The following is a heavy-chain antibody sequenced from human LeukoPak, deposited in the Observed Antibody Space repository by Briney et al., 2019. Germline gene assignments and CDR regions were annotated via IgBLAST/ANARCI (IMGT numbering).Heavy chain of an antibody. D-gene: IGHD1-1*01. CDR2: TNEAGGDK. CDR3: AIATTGRGAFGS. V-gene: IGHV3-7*01. Sequence: GGSLTLSCAASGFTFKNYAMSWVRQAPGKGLECVASTNEAGGDKYYVDSVKGRFTISRDNSKNSLSLQMNSLTAEDTAIYYCAIATTGRGAFGSWGQGTLVSVSS. J-gene: IGHJ4*02. CDR1: GFTFKNYA.